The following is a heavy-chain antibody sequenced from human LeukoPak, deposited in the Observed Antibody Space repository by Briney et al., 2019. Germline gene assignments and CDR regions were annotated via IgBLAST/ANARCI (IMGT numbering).Heavy chain of an antibody. D-gene: IGHD6-6*01. V-gene: IGHV3-21*01. CDR2: ITTRSSYI. J-gene: IGHJ3*02. CDR1: GLTFSSYT. Sequence: GGSLRLSCAASGLTFSSYTMNWGCQAPRGRLEWVSSITTRSSYIYYADPSKVRSTISRAHAKNSLYLQMNSLRAEDTAVYYCARDSIVARQVGNDAFNIWGQGTMVTVSS. CDR3: ARDSIVARQVGNDAFNI.